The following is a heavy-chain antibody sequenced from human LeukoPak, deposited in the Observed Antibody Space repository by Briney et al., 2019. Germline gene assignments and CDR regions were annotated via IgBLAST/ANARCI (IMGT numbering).Heavy chain of an antibody. D-gene: IGHD2/OR15-2a*01. CDR1: GFTFSSYW. Sequence: PGGSLRLSCAASGFTFSSYWMHWVRQAPGKGLVWVSRINSDGSSTSYADSVKGRFTISRDNAKNTLYLQMNSLRAEDTAVYYCARVFLLGDADYWGQGTLVTVSS. J-gene: IGHJ4*02. CDR2: INSDGSST. V-gene: IGHV3-74*01. CDR3: ARVFLLGDADY.